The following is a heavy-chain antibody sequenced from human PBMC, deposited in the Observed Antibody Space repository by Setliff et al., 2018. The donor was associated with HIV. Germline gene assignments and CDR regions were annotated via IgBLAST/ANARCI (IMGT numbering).Heavy chain of an antibody. CDR1: GFTFDDYS. J-gene: IGHJ4*02. Sequence: PGKSLRLSCAASGFTFDDYSMHWVRQPPGKGLEWVSLISWDGGSTYYADSVKGRFTIARDDSKNSLYLQMNSLRPEYTAFYYCAKDTFSKVVATSLGYWGQGTLVTVSS. CDR2: ISWDGGST. CDR3: AKDTFSKVVATSLGY. D-gene: IGHD5-12*01. V-gene: IGHV3-43*01.